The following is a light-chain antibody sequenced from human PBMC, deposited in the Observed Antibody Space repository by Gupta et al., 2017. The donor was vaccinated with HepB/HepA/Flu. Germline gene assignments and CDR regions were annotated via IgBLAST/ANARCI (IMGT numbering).Light chain of an antibody. CDR3: ETWDDSLSGYV. CDR2: RNN. CDR1: SSNIGSNY. V-gene: IGLV1-47*01. Sequence: QSVLTQPLSASAGPGLRVTISCPGRSSNIGSNYVYGHQQFPGTAPKLLIYRNNPPPSGVPDRFSGAKSGTSASLAISGLRSDDEADYYCETWDDSLSGYVFGNGTNVTVL. J-gene: IGLJ1*01.